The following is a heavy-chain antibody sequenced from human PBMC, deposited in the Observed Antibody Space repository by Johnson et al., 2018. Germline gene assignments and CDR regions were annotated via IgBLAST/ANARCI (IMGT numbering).Heavy chain of an antibody. D-gene: IGHD1-26*01. CDR1: GYTFTPYF. Sequence: QVQLVQSGAEVTKPGASVKVSCKASGYTFTPYFMHWVRQAPGQGLEWVGIINPSTGVTNNAQRFYDRVTMTSATSTSTVYMEVRSLGSEDTAVYYCARGSGSAYYYAMDVWGQGTTVTVSS. CDR3: ARGSGSAYYYAMDV. J-gene: IGHJ6*02. V-gene: IGHV1-46*01. CDR2: INPSTGVT.